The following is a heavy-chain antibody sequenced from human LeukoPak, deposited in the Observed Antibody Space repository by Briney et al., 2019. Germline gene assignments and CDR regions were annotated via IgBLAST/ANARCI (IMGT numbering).Heavy chain of an antibody. V-gene: IGHV1-46*01. Sequence: ASVKVSCKASGYTLTSHHMHWVRQAPGQGLEWMGIINPRGGSTSYAQKFQGRVTMTRDTSTTTVYMELSSLRSEDTAVYYCARDAALRSYDFWSGYYRLDYWGQGTLVTVSS. CDR3: ARDAALRSYDFWSGYYRLDY. J-gene: IGHJ4*02. CDR2: INPRGGST. D-gene: IGHD3-3*01. CDR1: GYTLTSHH.